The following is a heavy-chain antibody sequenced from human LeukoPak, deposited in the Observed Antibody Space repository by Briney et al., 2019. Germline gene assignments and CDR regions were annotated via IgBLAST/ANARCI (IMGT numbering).Heavy chain of an antibody. Sequence: SETLSLACTVSGGSISSYYWSWIRQPAGKGLEWIGRIYTSGSTNSNHSLNSRVTMSVDTSTNQFSLKLSSVTAADTAVYYCAREDYYDSSGYFGWFDPWGQGTLVTVSS. V-gene: IGHV4-4*07. CDR2: IYTSGST. J-gene: IGHJ5*02. CDR3: AREDYYDSSGYFGWFDP. D-gene: IGHD3-22*01. CDR1: GGSISSYY.